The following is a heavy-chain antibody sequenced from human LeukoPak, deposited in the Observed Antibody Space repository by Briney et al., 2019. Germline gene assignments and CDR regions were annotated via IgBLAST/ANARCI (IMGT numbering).Heavy chain of an antibody. CDR1: GVTFDDYA. Sequence: SLRLSCAASGVTFDDYAMHWVRQVPGKGLEWVSGVSWNSGSIGYADSVKGRFTISRDNAKNSVYLQMNSLRAEDTALYYCAKGRWYRAFDFWGQRTMVTVSS. V-gene: IGHV3-9*01. CDR3: AKGRWYRAFDF. J-gene: IGHJ3*01. CDR2: VSWNSGSI. D-gene: IGHD6-13*01.